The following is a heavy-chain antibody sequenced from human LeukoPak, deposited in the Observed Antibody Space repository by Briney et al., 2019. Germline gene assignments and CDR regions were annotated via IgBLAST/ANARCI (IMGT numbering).Heavy chain of an antibody. J-gene: IGHJ4*02. CDR3: VAAALAVDS. CDR1: GGSISSSNW. CDR2: IYHSGST. V-gene: IGHV4-4*02. Sequence: PSETLSLTCGVSGGSISSSNWWNWVRQPPGKGLEWIGEIYHSGSTNYNPSLKSRVTISVDKSKNHFSLNLRSVTPADTAVYYCVAAALAVDSWGQGTLVTVSS. D-gene: IGHD6-19*01.